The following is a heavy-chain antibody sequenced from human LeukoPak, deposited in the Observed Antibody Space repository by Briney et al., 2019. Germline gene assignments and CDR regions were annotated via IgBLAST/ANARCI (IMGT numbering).Heavy chain of an antibody. J-gene: IGHJ4*02. Sequence: TGGSLRLSCAASGFTFSSYAMSWVRQAPGKGLEWVSAISGSGGSTYYADSVKGRFTISRDNSKNTLYLQMNSLRAEDTAVYYCAKVEHYYDSSGYYPPCYFDYWGQGTLVTVSS. V-gene: IGHV3-23*01. CDR1: GFTFSSYA. CDR3: AKVEHYYDSSGYYPPCYFDY. D-gene: IGHD3-22*01. CDR2: ISGSGGST.